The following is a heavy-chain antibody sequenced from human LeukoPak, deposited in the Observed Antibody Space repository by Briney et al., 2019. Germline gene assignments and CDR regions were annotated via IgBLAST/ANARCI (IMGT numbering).Heavy chain of an antibody. CDR1: GFTFSSYG. J-gene: IGHJ6*02. D-gene: IGHD3-10*01. V-gene: IGHV3-30*18. CDR2: ISYDGSNK. CDR3: AKMGTYYGNTNYYYGMDV. Sequence: GGSLRLSCAASGFTFSSYGMHWVRLAPGKGLEWVAVISYDGSNKYYADSVKGRFTISRDNSKNTPYVQLNSLRAEDTAVYYCAKMGTYYGNTNYYYGMDVWGQGTTVTVSS.